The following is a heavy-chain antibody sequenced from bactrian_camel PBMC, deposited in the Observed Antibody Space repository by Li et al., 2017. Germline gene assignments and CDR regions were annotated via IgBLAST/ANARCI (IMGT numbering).Heavy chain of an antibody. J-gene: IGHJ4*01. Sequence: DVQLVESGGGSVQAGGSLRLSCTVSGDTYTRYCVGWFRQAPGKEREGVARINTSGSNTYYADSVKGRFTISRDNAKNTVYLQMNNLKPEDTAMYYCAAVRGVDGRGESEYKYWGQGTQVTVS. V-gene: IGHV3S40*01. CDR1: GDTYTRYC. CDR2: INTSGSNT. D-gene: IGHD2*01. CDR3: AAVRGVDGRGESEYKY.